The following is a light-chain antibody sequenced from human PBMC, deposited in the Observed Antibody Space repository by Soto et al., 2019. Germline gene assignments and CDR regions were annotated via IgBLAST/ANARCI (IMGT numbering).Light chain of an antibody. V-gene: IGLV2-18*02. CDR3: SSYTSNSTFV. J-gene: IGLJ1*01. CDR2: EVS. CDR1: SSDVGSYNR. Sequence: QSALTQPPSVSGSPGQSVTISCTGTSSDVGSYNRVSWYQQPPGTAPKLMIYEVSNRPSGVPDRFSGSKSGNTASLTISGLQTDDAADYYCSSYTSNSTFVFGIGTKLTVL.